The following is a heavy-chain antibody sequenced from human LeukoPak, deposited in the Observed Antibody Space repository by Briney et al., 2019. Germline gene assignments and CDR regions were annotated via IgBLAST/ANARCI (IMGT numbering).Heavy chain of an antibody. J-gene: IGHJ4*02. Sequence: PGGSLRLSCAASGFTFSSYAMSWVRQAPGKGLEWVSGISGSDGSTNYADSVKGRFTISRDNSKNTLYLQMNSLRDEDTAVYYCAKVVSWFGELWWGQGTLVTVSS. CDR1: GFTFSSYA. V-gene: IGHV3-23*01. CDR3: AKVVSWFGELW. D-gene: IGHD3-10*01. CDR2: ISGSDGST.